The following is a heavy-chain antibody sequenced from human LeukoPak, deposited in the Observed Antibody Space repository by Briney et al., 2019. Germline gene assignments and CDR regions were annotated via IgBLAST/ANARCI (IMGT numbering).Heavy chain of an antibody. CDR1: GFTFNTYA. V-gene: IGHV3-23*01. CDR2: NSGSGGST. CDR3: AKRGLGDREAFDI. J-gene: IGHJ3*02. D-gene: IGHD2-21*02. Sequence: GGSLRLSCAASGFTFNTYAMSWVRQAPGKGLEWVSGNSGSGGSTYYADSVEGRFTISRDNSKNTLYLQMNSLRAEDTAVYYCAKRGLGDREAFDIWGQGTMVTVAS.